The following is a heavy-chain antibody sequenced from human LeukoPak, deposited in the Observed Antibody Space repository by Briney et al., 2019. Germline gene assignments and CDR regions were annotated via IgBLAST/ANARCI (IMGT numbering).Heavy chain of an antibody. Sequence: ASVKVSCKASGYTFTSYYMHWVRQAPGQGLEWMGIINPSGGSTSYAQKFQGRVTMTRDTSTSTVYMELSSLRSEDTAVYYCARAACSGGSCYRYYFDYWGQETLVPVSS. V-gene: IGHV1-46*01. J-gene: IGHJ4*02. CDR3: ARAACSGGSCYRYYFDY. CDR1: GYTFTSYY. CDR2: INPSGGST. D-gene: IGHD2-15*01.